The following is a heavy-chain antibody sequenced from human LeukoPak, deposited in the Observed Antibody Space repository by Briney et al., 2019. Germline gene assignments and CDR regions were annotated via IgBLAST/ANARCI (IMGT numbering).Heavy chain of an antibody. J-gene: IGHJ3*02. V-gene: IGHV4-38-2*02. D-gene: IGHD3-10*01. CDR1: GYSISSGYY. CDR2: IYYSGST. Sequence: SETLSLTCTVSGYSISSGYYWGWIRQPPGKGLEWIGSIYYSGSTYYNPSLKSRVTISVDTSKNQFSLKLSSVTAADTAVYYCARRRILLWFGEHYAFDIWGQGTMVTVSS. CDR3: ARRRILLWFGEHYAFDI.